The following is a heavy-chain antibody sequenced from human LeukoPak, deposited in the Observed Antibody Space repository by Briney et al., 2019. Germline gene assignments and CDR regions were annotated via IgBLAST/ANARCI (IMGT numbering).Heavy chain of an antibody. CDR2: IIPIFGTA. Sequence: SVKVSCKASGGTFSSYAISWVRQAPGQGLEWMGGIIPIFGTANYAQKFQGRVTITADESTSTAYMELSSLRSEDTAVYYCARESPYYDSSGYYSGHFDCWGQGTLFTVSS. J-gene: IGHJ4*02. D-gene: IGHD3-22*01. CDR3: ARESPYYDSSGYYSGHFDC. V-gene: IGHV1-69*01. CDR1: GGTFSSYA.